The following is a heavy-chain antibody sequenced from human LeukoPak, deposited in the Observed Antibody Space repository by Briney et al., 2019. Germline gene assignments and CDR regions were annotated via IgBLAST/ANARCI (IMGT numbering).Heavy chain of an antibody. CDR3: ASEDWDNWFDP. Sequence: GGSLRLSCAASGFTFSSYSMNWVRQAPGKGLEWVSYISSSSTIYYADSVKGRFTISRDNAKNSLYLQMNSLRDEDTAVYYCASEDWDNWFDPWGQGTLVTVSS. V-gene: IGHV3-48*02. J-gene: IGHJ5*02. CDR1: GFTFSSYS. D-gene: IGHD3/OR15-3a*01. CDR2: ISSSSTI.